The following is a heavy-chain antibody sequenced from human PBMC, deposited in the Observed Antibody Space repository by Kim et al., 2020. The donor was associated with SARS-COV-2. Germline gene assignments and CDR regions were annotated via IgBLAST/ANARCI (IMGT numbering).Heavy chain of an antibody. V-gene: IGHV3-30*07. CDR3: ARDGGPLNYYDDAYFDY. J-gene: IGHJ4*02. Sequence: VKGRLPISRENSKNTLYLQMNSLRAEDTAVYYCARDGGPLNYYDDAYFDYWGQGTLVTVSS. D-gene: IGHD3-22*01.